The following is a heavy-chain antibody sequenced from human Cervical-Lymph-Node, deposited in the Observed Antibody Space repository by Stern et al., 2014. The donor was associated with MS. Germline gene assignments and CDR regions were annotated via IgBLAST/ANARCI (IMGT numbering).Heavy chain of an antibody. Sequence: QLQLQESGPGLVKPSQTLSLTCTVSGVSITSSSFYWTWIRQPAGKGLEWIGRIYVRGHPAYNPSLKGRVTMSLDASKNKFPLELTSVTADDTAVYYCARQAGYYDNSAYYNYWGQGTLVTVSS. CDR3: ARQAGYYDNSAYYNY. J-gene: IGHJ4*02. D-gene: IGHD3-22*01. CDR2: IYVRGHP. V-gene: IGHV4-61*02. CDR1: GVSITSSSFY.